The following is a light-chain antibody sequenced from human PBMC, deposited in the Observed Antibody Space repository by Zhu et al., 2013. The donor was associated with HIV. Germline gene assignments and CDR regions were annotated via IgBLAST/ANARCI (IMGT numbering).Light chain of an antibody. Sequence: QSALTQPASVSGSPGQSITISCTGTSSDVGGYNYVSWYQQHPGKAPKLVISDVNKRPSGVPNRFSGSKSGNTASLTISGLQAEDEADYYCSSYTSSNTHVFGTGTKVTVL. J-gene: IGLJ1*01. CDR3: SSYTSSNTHV. CDR1: SSDVGGYNY. V-gene: IGLV2-14*01. CDR2: DVN.